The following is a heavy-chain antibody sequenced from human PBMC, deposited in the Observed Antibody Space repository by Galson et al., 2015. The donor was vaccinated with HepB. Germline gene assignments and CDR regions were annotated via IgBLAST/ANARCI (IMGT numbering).Heavy chain of an antibody. CDR3: ARSGIAAAGRMDGVAFDI. J-gene: IGHJ3*02. V-gene: IGHV1-69*13. Sequence: SVKVSCKASGGTFSSYAISWVRQAPGQGLEWMGGIIPIFGTANYAQKFQGRVTITADESTSTAYMELSSLRSKDTAVYYCARSGIAAAGRMDGVAFDIWGQGTMVTVSS. CDR1: GGTFSSYA. D-gene: IGHD6-13*01. CDR2: IIPIFGTA.